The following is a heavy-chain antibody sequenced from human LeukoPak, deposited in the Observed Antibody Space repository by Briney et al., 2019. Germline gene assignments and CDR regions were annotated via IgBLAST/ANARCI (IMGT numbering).Heavy chain of an antibody. V-gene: IGHV3-21*01. D-gene: IGHD2-2*01. CDR1: GFTFSSYS. J-gene: IGHJ5*02. CDR2: ISSSSSYI. CDR3: ARDTSTSRSNWFDP. Sequence: GGSLRLSCAASGFTFSSYSMTWVRQAPGKGLEWVSSISSSSSYIYYADSVKGRFTISRDNAKNSLYLQMNSLRAEDTAVYYCARDTSTSRSNWFDPWGQGTLVTVSS.